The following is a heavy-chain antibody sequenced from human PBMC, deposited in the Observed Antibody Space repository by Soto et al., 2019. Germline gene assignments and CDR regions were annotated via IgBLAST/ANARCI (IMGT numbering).Heavy chain of an antibody. J-gene: IGHJ4*02. CDR1: GFIFTDYA. Sequence: GGSLRLSCAASGFIFTDYAMTWVRQAPGKGLEWVATISGSGGSTYYGDSVKGRFTIFSDTSRNTLYLQMSSLRAEDTAVYYCAKESFSIYFPLDDWGRGTLVTVSS. CDR3: AKESFSIYFPLDD. CDR2: ISGSGGST. V-gene: IGHV3-23*01. D-gene: IGHD1-26*01.